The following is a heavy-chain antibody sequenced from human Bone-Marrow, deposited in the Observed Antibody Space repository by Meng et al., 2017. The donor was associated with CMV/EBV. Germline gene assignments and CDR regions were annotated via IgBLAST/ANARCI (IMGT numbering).Heavy chain of an antibody. J-gene: IGHJ5*02. D-gene: IGHD3-10*01. CDR1: GGTFSSYA. CDR2: IIPIFGTA. V-gene: IGHV1-69*05. CDR3: ARDATMVRGGVRFDP. Sequence: SVKVSCKASGGTFSSYAISWVRQAPGQGLEWMGGIIPIFGTANYAQKFQGRVTITTDESTSTAYMELSSLRSEDTAVYYCARDATMVRGGVRFDPWGQGTLVTASS.